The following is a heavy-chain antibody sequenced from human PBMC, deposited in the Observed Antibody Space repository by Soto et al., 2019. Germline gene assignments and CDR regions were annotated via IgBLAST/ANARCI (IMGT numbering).Heavy chain of an antibody. CDR1: GGSISSYY. Sequence: PSETLSLTCTVSGGSISSYYWSWIRQPPGKGLEWIGYIYYSGSTNYNPSLKSRVTISVDTSKNQFSLKLSSVTAADTAVYYCARESVVMRGDAFDIWGQGTMVTVSS. D-gene: IGHD3-22*01. J-gene: IGHJ3*02. V-gene: IGHV4-59*01. CDR3: ARESVVMRGDAFDI. CDR2: IYYSGST.